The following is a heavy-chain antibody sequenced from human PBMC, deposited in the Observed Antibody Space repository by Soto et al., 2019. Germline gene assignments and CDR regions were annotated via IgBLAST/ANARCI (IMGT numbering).Heavy chain of an antibody. CDR2: INPSGGST. V-gene: IGHV1-46*01. CDR3: ARDQPFPLMAAAGRLPTANFDY. J-gene: IGHJ4*02. Sequence: QVQLVQSGAEVKKPGASVKVSCKASGYTFTSYYMHWVRQAPGQGLEWMGIINPSGGSTSYAQKFQGRVTMTRDTSTSTVYMELSSLRSEDTAVYYCARDQPFPLMAAAGRLPTANFDYWGQGTLVTVSS. D-gene: IGHD6-13*01. CDR1: GYTFTSYY.